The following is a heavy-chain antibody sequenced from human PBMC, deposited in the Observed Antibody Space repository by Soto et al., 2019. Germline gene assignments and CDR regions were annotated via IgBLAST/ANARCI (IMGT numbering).Heavy chain of an antibody. Sequence: GGSLRLSCAASGFTFSSYGMHWVRQAPGKGLEWVAVISYDGSNKYYADSVKGRFTISRDNSKNTLYLQMNSLRAEDTAVYYCAKEGPVDTAMVPTHAFDIWGQGTMVTVSS. CDR1: GFTFSSYG. D-gene: IGHD5-18*01. CDR2: ISYDGSNK. J-gene: IGHJ3*02. CDR3: AKEGPVDTAMVPTHAFDI. V-gene: IGHV3-30*18.